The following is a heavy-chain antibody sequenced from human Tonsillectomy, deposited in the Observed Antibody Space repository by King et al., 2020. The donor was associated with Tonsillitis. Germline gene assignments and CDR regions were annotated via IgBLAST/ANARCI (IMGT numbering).Heavy chain of an antibody. D-gene: IGHD2-21*01. Sequence: ITLKESGPTLVKPTQTLTLTCSFSEFSLSTNGVGVGWLRQPPGKALEWLALIYWKDDKRYSPSLRSRLTITKDTSKNQVVLTMTNMDPVDTATYYCAHYLFRYFDSWGQGTLVTVSS. CDR1: EFSLSTNGVG. V-gene: IGHV2-5*01. CDR2: IYWKDDK. CDR3: AHYLFRYFDS. J-gene: IGHJ4*02.